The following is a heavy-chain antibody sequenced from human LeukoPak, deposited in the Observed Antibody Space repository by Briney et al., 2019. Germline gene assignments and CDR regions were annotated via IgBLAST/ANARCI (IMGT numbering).Heavy chain of an antibody. CDR2: IDYSGNT. J-gene: IGHJ4*02. CDR1: GVSISTYY. D-gene: IGHD3-10*01. CDR3: ARGHSMVRGYHWDWKGGSTLGY. Sequence: PSGTLSLTCTVSGVSISTYYWTWIRQPPGKGLEWIGNIDYSGNTKYNPSLKSRVTISVDTSKNQFSLKLSSVTAADTAVYYCARGHSMVRGYHWDWKGGSTLGYWGQGTLVTVSS. V-gene: IGHV4-59*12.